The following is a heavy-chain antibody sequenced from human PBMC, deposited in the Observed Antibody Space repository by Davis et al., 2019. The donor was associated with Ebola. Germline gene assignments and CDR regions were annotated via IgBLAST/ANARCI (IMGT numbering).Heavy chain of an antibody. CDR3: ARDRYSDGSGYFFEQSH. D-gene: IGHD3-22*01. CDR1: GYTFTSYY. Sequence: ASVKVSCKASGYTFTSYYMHWVRQAPGQGLEWMGIINPSGGSTSYAQKFQGRVTMTRDTSTRTVYMELSSLRSEDTAVYYCARDRYSDGSGYFFEQSHWGQGTLVTVSS. V-gene: IGHV1-46*01. CDR2: INPSGGST. J-gene: IGHJ4*02.